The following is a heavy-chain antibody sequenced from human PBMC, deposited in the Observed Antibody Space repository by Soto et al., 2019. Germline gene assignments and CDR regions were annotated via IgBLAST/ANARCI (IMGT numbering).Heavy chain of an antibody. V-gene: IGHV3-30*09. CDR1: GFTFSSYA. Sequence: QVQLVESGGGVVQPGRSLRLSCAASGFTFSSYAMHWVRQAPGKGLEWVAVISYDGSNKYYADSVKGRFAISRDNSKNTLYLQMNSLSAEDTAVYYCARVRDSSGYYAFDVWGQGTMVTVSS. CDR3: ARVRDSSGYYAFDV. D-gene: IGHD3-22*01. CDR2: ISYDGSNK. J-gene: IGHJ3*01.